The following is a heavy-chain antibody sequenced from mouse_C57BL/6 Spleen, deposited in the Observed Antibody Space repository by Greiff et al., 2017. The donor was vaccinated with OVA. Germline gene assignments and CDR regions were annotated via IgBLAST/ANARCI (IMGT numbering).Heavy chain of an antibody. CDR2: IYPGSGST. D-gene: IGHD1-1*01. J-gene: IGHJ1*03. V-gene: IGHV1-55*01. Sequence: QVQLKQPGAELVKPGASVKMSCKASGYTFTSYWITWVKQRPGQGLEWIGDIYPGSGSTNYNEKFKSKATLTVDTSSSTAYMQLSSLISEDSAVYYCEGYGSSYWYFDVWGTGTTVTVSS. CDR1: GYTFTSYW. CDR3: EGYGSSYWYFDV.